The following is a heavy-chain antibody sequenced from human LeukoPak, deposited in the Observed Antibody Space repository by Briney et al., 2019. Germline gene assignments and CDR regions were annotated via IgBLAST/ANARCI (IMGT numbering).Heavy chain of an antibody. CDR2: VNPEDGET. CDR3: GRPKDVYCSSTSCLYYFDY. CDR1: GYTLTELS. D-gene: IGHD2-2*01. Sequence: ASVKVSCKVSGYTLTELSIHWVRQAPGKGLEWMGGVNPEDGETIYAQKFQGRVTITADESTSTAYMELSSLRSEDTAVYYCGRPKDVYCSSTSCLYYFDYWGQGTLVTVSS. J-gene: IGHJ4*02. V-gene: IGHV1-24*01.